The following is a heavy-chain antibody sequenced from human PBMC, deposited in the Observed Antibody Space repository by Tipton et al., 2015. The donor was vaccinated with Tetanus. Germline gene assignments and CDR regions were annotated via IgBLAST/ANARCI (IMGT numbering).Heavy chain of an antibody. D-gene: IGHD2-21*02. V-gene: IGHV3-69-1*01. CDR2: ISTTFEI. CDR3: AGDRDYAFKI. CDR1: GLTLSFNH. Sequence: SLRLSCAGSGLTLSFNHMNWVRQAPGKGLEWISYISTTFEIWYADSVKGRFTISRDNDRNSLYLQMNSLGDEDTAVYFCAGDRDYAFKIWGQGTTVTVSS. J-gene: IGHJ3*02.